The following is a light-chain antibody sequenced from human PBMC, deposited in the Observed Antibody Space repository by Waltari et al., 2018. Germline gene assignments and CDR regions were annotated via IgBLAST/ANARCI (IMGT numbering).Light chain of an antibody. CDR1: QDITNY. CDR3: QQYDNLPIT. J-gene: IGKJ5*01. CDR2: DAS. Sequence: DIQMTQSPSSLSASVGDRVTITCQASQDITNYLNWYQQKPGRAPKLLIYDASYLQKGVPSRFSGSGSGTDFTFTISSLQPEDIATYYCQQYDNLPITFGQGTRLDIK. V-gene: IGKV1-33*01.